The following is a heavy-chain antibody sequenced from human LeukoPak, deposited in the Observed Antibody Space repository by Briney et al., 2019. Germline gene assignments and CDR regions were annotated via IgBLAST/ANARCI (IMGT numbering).Heavy chain of an antibody. CDR1: GGSIDITNY. CDR2: IAHDGTT. J-gene: IGHJ4*02. CDR3: TREDRPYCPFAY. D-gene: IGHD1-26*01. Sequence: PPGTLSLTCGVSGGSIDITNYWSWVRQAPGKGLEWIGGIAHDGTTNYNPSLRSRVAMSFDRVNNQFSLSLTSVTAADTAVYYCTREDRPYCPFAYWGQGVLVTVSS. V-gene: IGHV4-4*03.